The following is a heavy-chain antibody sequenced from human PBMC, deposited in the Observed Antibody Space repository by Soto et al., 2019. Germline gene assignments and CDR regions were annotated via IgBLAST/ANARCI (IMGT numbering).Heavy chain of an antibody. D-gene: IGHD1-1*01. J-gene: IGHJ4*02. CDR3: VRDKRTISGIFPGY. V-gene: IGHV3-53*01. Sequence: GGSLRLSCVGSGFDVTTNCMRWVRQAPGKGLECVSIVCTGGATHYADSVKGRSTISRDSSKNMVHLQMNNVRAEDTAVYYCVRDKRTISGIFPGYWGQGTQVTSPQ. CDR1: GFDVTTNC. CDR2: VCTGGAT.